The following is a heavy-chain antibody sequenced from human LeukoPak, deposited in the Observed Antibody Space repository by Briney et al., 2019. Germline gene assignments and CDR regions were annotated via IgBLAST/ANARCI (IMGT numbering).Heavy chain of an antibody. CDR2: IYHSGST. Sequence: PSETLSLTCTVSGGSISSSSYYWGWIRQPPGKGLEWIGSIYHSGSTYYNPSLKSRVTISVDTSKNQFSLKLSSVTAADTAVYYCARYSSSWSRDAFDIWGQGTMVTVSS. CDR3: ARYSSSWSRDAFDI. D-gene: IGHD6-13*01. V-gene: IGHV4-39*07. J-gene: IGHJ3*02. CDR1: GGSISSSSYY.